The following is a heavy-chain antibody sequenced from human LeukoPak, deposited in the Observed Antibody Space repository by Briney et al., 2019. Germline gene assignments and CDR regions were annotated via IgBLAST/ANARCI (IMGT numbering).Heavy chain of an antibody. J-gene: IGHJ3*02. Sequence: SETLSLTCSVSGGSISSGGYYWNWIRQHPGKGLEWIGYIYHSGSTNYNPSLKSRVTISVDTSKNQFSLKLSSVTAADTAVYYCARENDERYSGYSRAAFDIWGQGTMVTVSS. CDR3: ARENDERYSGYSRAAFDI. V-gene: IGHV4-31*03. D-gene: IGHD5-12*01. CDR2: IYHSGST. CDR1: GGSISSGGYY.